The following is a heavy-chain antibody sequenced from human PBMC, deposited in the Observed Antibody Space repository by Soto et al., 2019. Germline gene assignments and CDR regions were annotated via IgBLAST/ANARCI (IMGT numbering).Heavy chain of an antibody. CDR3: AKAIPVGYCSSTSCYASRDYYYYGMDV. Sequence: GGSLRLSCASSGFPFSSYGMHWVRQAPGKGLEWVAVISYDGSNKYYADSVKGRFTISRDNSKNTLYLQMNSLRAEDTAVYYCAKAIPVGYCSSTSCYASRDYYYYGMDVWGQGTTVTVSS. J-gene: IGHJ6*02. CDR2: ISYDGSNK. D-gene: IGHD2-2*01. V-gene: IGHV3-30*18. CDR1: GFPFSSYG.